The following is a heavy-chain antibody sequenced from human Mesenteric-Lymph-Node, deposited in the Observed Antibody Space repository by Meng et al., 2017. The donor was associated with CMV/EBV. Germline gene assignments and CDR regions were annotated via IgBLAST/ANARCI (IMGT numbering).Heavy chain of an antibody. CDR3: ARDIAVAGTGFDY. CDR2: ITTSGGGI. V-gene: IGHV3-48*04. CDR1: GFIFSSYS. J-gene: IGHJ4*02. D-gene: IGHD6-19*01. Sequence: GESLKISCAASGFIFSSYSMNWVRQAPGKGLEWLSYITTSGGGIYYADSVRGRFTVSRDNAKNSLYLQMNSLRAEDTAVYYCARDIAVAGTGFDYWGQGTLVTVSS.